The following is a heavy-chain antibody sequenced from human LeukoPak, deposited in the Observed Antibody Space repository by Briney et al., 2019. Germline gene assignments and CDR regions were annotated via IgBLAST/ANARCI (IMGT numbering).Heavy chain of an antibody. V-gene: IGHV3-48*03. CDR1: GFTFSTYD. CDR3: ARDQYGSGDGYYMDV. J-gene: IGHJ6*03. Sequence: GGSLRLSCAASGFTFSTYDMNWVRQAPGKGLEWISYISSSGITIFYADSVKGRFTISRDNAKNSLYLQMNSLRAEDTAVYYCARDQYGSGDGYYMDVWGKGTTVTVSS. CDR2: ISSSGITI. D-gene: IGHD3-10*01.